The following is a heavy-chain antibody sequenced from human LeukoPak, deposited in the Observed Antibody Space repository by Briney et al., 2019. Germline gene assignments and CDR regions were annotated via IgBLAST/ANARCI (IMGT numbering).Heavy chain of an antibody. Sequence: GGSLRLSCAASGFTFSSYSMNWVSQAPGKGLEWVSYISSCSSTIYYADSVKGRFTISRDNAKNLLYLQMDSLRADDTAVYYCARDSGPADPEAFDIWGQGTMVTVSS. J-gene: IGHJ3*02. CDR2: ISSCSSTI. V-gene: IGHV3-48*04. CDR1: GFTFSSYS. CDR3: ARDSGPADPEAFDI. D-gene: IGHD1-14*01.